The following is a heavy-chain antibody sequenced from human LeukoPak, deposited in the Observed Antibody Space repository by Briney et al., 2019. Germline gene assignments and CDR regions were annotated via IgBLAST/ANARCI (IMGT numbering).Heavy chain of an antibody. J-gene: IGHJ5*02. CDR2: INPNSGGT. D-gene: IGHD3-3*01. Sequence: GASVKVSCKASGYTFTGYYMHWVRQAPGQGLEWMGRINPNSGGTNYAQKFQGRVTITTDESTSTAYMELRSLRSEDTAVYYCARDTYDFWSGYLGWFDPWGQGTLVTVSS. V-gene: IGHV1-2*06. CDR1: GYTFTGYY. CDR3: ARDTYDFWSGYLGWFDP.